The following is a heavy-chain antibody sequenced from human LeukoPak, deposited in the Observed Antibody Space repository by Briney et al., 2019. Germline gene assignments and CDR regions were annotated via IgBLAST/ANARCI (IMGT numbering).Heavy chain of an antibody. CDR3: ARALSIFGVIYDAFDI. CDR1: GYTFTNYA. D-gene: IGHD3-3*01. Sequence: SVKVSCKASGYTFTNYAINWVRQAPGQGLEWMGGIIPIFGAPNYAQKFQGRVTITADESTRKVYMELSSLRSQDTAVYYCARALSIFGVIYDAFDIWGQGTMVTISS. J-gene: IGHJ3*02. V-gene: IGHV1-69*13. CDR2: IIPIFGAP.